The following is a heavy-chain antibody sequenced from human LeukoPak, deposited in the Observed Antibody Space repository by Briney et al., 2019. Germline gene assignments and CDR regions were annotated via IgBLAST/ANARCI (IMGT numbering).Heavy chain of an antibody. J-gene: IGHJ4*02. CDR3: RYGDYDADY. Sequence: SETLSLTCAVYGGSFSGYYWSWIRQPPGKGLEWIGEINHSGSTNYNPSLKSRVTISVDTSKSQFSLKLSSVTAADTAVYYCRYGDYDADYWGQGTLVTVSS. CDR1: GGSFSGYY. D-gene: IGHD4-17*01. V-gene: IGHV4-34*01. CDR2: INHSGST.